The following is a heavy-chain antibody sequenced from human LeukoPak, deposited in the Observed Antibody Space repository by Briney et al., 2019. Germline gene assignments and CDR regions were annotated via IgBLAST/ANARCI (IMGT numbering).Heavy chain of an antibody. Sequence: GGSLRLSCAASGFTFSSSAMHWVRQAPDKGLEWVAVISYDGSNKYYADSVKGRFTISRDNSKNTLYLQMNSPRADDTAVYYCARDRDSSGWYEGFDYWGQGTLVTVSS. CDR2: ISYDGSNK. CDR1: GFTFSSSA. D-gene: IGHD6-19*01. V-gene: IGHV3-30-3*01. J-gene: IGHJ4*02. CDR3: ARDRDSSGWYEGFDY.